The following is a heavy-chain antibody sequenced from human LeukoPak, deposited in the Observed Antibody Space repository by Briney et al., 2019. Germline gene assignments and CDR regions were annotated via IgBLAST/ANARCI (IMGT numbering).Heavy chain of an antibody. Sequence: SETLSLTCTVSGASMSSFYWSWFRQTGVKGLEWIGHISNTGITNYNPSLKSRLIMSVDTSKNQFSLNLKSVTPEDTAVYYCARNLIPEQLVLNFWGQGTLVTVSS. CDR1: GASMSSFY. CDR2: ISNTGIT. V-gene: IGHV4-4*07. D-gene: IGHD6-13*01. CDR3: ARNLIPEQLVLNF. J-gene: IGHJ4*02.